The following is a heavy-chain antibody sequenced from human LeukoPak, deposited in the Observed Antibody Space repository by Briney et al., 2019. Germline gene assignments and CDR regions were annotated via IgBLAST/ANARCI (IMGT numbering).Heavy chain of an antibody. CDR3: ARDDSSGWY. CDR2: INQDGSEK. CDR1: GITFSRFW. J-gene: IGHJ3*01. D-gene: IGHD6-19*01. V-gene: IGHV3-7*01. Sequence: GGSLRLSCAASGITFSRFWMSWVRQAPGKGLQWVANINQDGSEKHYVDSVKGRFTISRDNAKNSLYLQMNSLRAEDTAVYYCARDDSSGWYWGQGTMVTVSS.